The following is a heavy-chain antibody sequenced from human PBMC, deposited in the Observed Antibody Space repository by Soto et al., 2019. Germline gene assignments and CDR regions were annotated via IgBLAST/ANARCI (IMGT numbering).Heavy chain of an antibody. CDR1: GFTFSSYG. D-gene: IGHD6-13*01. Sequence: QVQLVESGGGVVQPGRSLRLSCAASGFTFSSYGMHWVRQAPGKGLEWVAVIWYDGSNKYYADSVKGRFTISRDNSKNTRYLQMNSLRAEDTAVYYCARGGGIGSSWYRGFDYWGQGTLVTVSS. J-gene: IGHJ4*02. V-gene: IGHV3-33*01. CDR3: ARGGGIGSSWYRGFDY. CDR2: IWYDGSNK.